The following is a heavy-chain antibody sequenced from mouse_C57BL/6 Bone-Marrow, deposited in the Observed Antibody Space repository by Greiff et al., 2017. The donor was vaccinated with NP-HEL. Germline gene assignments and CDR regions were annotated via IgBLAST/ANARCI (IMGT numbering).Heavy chain of an antibody. Sequence: VKLVESGPELVKPGASVKISCKASGYAFSSSWMNWVKQRPGKGLEWIGRIYPGDGDTNYNGKFKGKATLTADKSSSTAYMQLSSLTSEDSAVYFCARSLLLYYFDYWGQGTTLTVSS. J-gene: IGHJ2*01. CDR1: GYAFSSSW. CDR2: IYPGDGDT. V-gene: IGHV1-82*01. D-gene: IGHD2-10*01. CDR3: ARSLLLYYFDY.